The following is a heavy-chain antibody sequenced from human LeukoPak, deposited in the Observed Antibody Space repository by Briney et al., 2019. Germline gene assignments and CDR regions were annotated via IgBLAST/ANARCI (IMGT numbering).Heavy chain of an antibody. CDR1: GFTFSSYS. CDR2: ISSSSSTI. D-gene: IGHD1-14*01. Sequence: QTGGSLRLSCATSGFTFSSYSMSWVRQAPGKGLEWVSYISSSSSTIYYAASVKGRFTISRDNARKSVYLQMNSLRDEDTAVYYCARTTVFDYWGQGTLVTVSS. V-gene: IGHV3-48*02. CDR3: ARTTVFDY. J-gene: IGHJ4*02.